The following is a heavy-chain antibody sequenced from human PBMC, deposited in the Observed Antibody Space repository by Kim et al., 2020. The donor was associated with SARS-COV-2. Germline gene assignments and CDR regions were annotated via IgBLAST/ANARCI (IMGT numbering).Heavy chain of an antibody. D-gene: IGHD7-27*01. CDR1: GFTFSSYT. CDR2: ISGSGHQT. Sequence: GGSLRLSCAASGFTFSSYTMTWVRQAPGKGLEWVAHISGSGHQTFYADSVKGWFTVSRDNFQNTLNLQMSSLRAEDTAVYYCAKDKTLTTNSFWGAFDV. V-gene: IGHV3-23*01. CDR3: AKDKTLTTNSFWGAFDV. J-gene: IGHJ3*01.